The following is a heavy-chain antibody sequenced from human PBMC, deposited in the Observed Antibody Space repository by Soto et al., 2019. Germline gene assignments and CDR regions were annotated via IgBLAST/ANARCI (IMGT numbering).Heavy chain of an antibody. CDR2: LNSDGSSA. J-gene: IGHJ4*02. V-gene: IGHV3-74*01. CDR3: VRGKRGGWYFDY. CDR1: GFTFSSYW. Sequence: EMQLVESGGGLVQPGGSLRLSCAASGFTFSSYWLHWVRQAPGKGLVWLSRLNSDGSSAYYADSVKGRFTISRDNAQNTVYLQMNSLGDEDTAVYYCVRGKRGGWYFDYWGQGTLVTVSS. D-gene: IGHD6-19*01.